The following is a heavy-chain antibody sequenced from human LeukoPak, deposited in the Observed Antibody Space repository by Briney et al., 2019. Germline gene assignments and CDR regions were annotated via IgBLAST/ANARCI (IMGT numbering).Heavy chain of an antibody. V-gene: IGHV1-69*05. Sequence: SVKVSCKASGITFSSYAINRVRPAPGQGLEWMGRIIPIFGTTHYPQNFQGRGTIPTQESKSTSYTSLNTLRSEDTAVYYCARGENQDPQVWWLPSRPAFDIWGLGTMVTVSS. CDR2: IIPIFGTT. D-gene: IGHD2-15*01. CDR1: GITFSSYA. CDR3: ARGENQDPQVWWLPSRPAFDI. J-gene: IGHJ3*02.